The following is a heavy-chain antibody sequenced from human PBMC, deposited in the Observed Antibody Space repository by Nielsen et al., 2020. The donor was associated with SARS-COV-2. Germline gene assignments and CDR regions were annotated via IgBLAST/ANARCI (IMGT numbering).Heavy chain of an antibody. D-gene: IGHD6-13*01. V-gene: IGHV3-13*04. J-gene: IGHJ4*02. CDR3: ARDESSSWIETYVDY. Sequence: GGSLRLSCAASGFTFSSYDMHWVRQATGKGLEWVSAIGTAGDTYYPGSVKGRFTISRENAKNSLYLQMNSLRAEDTAVYYCARDESSSWIETYVDYWGQGTLVTVSS. CDR2: IGTAGDT. CDR1: GFTFSSYD.